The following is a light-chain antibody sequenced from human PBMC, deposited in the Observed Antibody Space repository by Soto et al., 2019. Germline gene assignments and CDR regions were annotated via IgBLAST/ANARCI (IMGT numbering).Light chain of an antibody. CDR2: DVS. Sequence: QSALTQPASVSGSPGQSITISCTGTSSDVGGYNYVSWHQQHPGKAPKLMIYDVSNRPSGVSNRFSGSKSGNTASLTISWLQAEDEADSYCSSYTSSSTYGFGTGTKVTVL. CDR3: SSYTSSSTYG. CDR1: SSDVGGYNY. J-gene: IGLJ1*01. V-gene: IGLV2-14*01.